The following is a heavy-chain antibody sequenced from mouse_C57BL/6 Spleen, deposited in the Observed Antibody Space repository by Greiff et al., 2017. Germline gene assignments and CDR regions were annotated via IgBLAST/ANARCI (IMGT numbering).Heavy chain of an antibody. D-gene: IGHD2-5*01. CDR2: ISSGSSTI. Sequence: EVMLVESGGGLVKPGGSLKLSCAASGFTFSDYGMHWVRQAPEKGLEWVAYISSGSSTIYYADTVKGRFTISRDNAKNTLFLQMTSLRSEDTDMYYCARHNSNYYAMDYWGQGTSVTVSS. CDR1: GFTFSDYG. V-gene: IGHV5-17*01. CDR3: ARHNSNYYAMDY. J-gene: IGHJ4*01.